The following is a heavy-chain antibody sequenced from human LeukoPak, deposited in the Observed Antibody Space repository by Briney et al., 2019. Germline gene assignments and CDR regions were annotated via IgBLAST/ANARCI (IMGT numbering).Heavy chain of an antibody. J-gene: IGHJ4*02. V-gene: IGHV3-15*07. CDR2: IKSRIHGGTT. Sequence: PGGSLRLSCTASTFTLSNAWMHWVRQAPGKGLEWVGRIKSRIHGGTTDYAAPVKGRFTISRDDSTNAFFLLMNSLKSEDTAVYYCYTDLAGWGQGTLVTVSP. CDR3: YTDLAG. CDR1: TFTLSNAW.